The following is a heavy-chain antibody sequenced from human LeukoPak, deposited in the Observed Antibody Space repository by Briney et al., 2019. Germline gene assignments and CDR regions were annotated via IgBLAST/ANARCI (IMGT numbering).Heavy chain of an antibody. Sequence: GGSLRLSCAASGFTFSSYSMNWVRQAPGQGLEWVSYMSSSSSTIYYADSVKGRFTISRDNAKNSLYLQMNSLRAEDTPVYYCARPVVAGDYYYYGMDVWGQGTTVTVSS. V-gene: IGHV3-48*01. CDR1: GFTFSSYS. J-gene: IGHJ6*02. CDR3: ARPVVAGDYYYYGMDV. D-gene: IGHD6-19*01. CDR2: MSSSSSTI.